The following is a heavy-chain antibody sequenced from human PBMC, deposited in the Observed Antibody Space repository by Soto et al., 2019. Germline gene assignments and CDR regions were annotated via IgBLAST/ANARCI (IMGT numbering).Heavy chain of an antibody. V-gene: IGHV5-10-1*01. Sequence: GESLKISCKGSGYSFAGYWITWVRQKPGKGLEWMGRIDPSDSQTYYSPSFRGHVTISVTKSITTVFLQWSSLRASDTAMYYCARHPLVGASPRDYYYGMDVWGQGTTVTVSS. CDR2: IDPSDSQT. J-gene: IGHJ6*02. D-gene: IGHD1-26*01. CDR3: ARHPLVGASPRDYYYGMDV. CDR1: GYSFAGYW.